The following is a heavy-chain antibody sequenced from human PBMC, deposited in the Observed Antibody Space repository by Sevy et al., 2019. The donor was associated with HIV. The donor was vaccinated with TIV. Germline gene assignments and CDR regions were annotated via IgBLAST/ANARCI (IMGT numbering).Heavy chain of an antibody. V-gene: IGHV1-24*01. Sequence: ASVKVSCKVFGYTLTELSMHWVRQAPGKGLEWMGGFHEDVETMFAQKFQGRLTMTEDTSTDTGYMELSSLRSEDTAVYYCATDIVVGRDYWGQGTLVTVSS. CDR3: ATDIVVGRDY. D-gene: IGHD2-2*01. J-gene: IGHJ4*02. CDR2: FHEDVET. CDR1: GYTLTELS.